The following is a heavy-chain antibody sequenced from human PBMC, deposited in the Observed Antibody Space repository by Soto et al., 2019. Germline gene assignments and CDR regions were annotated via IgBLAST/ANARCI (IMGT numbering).Heavy chain of an antibody. CDR2: INHSGST. D-gene: IGHD3-10*01. J-gene: IGHJ6*02. CDR3: ARGSVSRPLLWFGELSLRPYGMDV. CDR1: GGSFSGYY. Sequence: SDTLSLTCAVYGGSFSGYYWSWIRQPPGKGLEWIGEINHSGSTNYNPSLKSRVTISVDTSKNQFSLKLSSVTAADTAVYYCARGSVSRPLLWFGELSLRPYGMDVWGQGTTVTVSS. V-gene: IGHV4-34*01.